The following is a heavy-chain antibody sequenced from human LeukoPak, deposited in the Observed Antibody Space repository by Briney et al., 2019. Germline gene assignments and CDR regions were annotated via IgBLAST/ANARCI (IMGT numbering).Heavy chain of an antibody. CDR3: ARRNAMDV. Sequence: WIRQAPGKGLEWVANINRDGSERYYVDSVKGRFTISRDDAKSSLYLQMNSLRAEDTAVYYCARRNAMDVWGQGTTVIVFS. J-gene: IGHJ6*02. CDR2: INRDGSER. V-gene: IGHV3-7*03.